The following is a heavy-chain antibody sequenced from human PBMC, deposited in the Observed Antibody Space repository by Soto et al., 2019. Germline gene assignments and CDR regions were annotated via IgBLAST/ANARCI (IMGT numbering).Heavy chain of an antibody. V-gene: IGHV1-69*01. Sequence: QVQLVQSGAEVKKPGSSVKVSCKASGGTFSSYGISWVRQAPGQGLEWMGGIITIFGTANYAQKFQGRVTITADESTSTAYMELSSLRADDTAVYYCATPRGHDYGDFGAFDLWGQGTMVTVSS. CDR1: GGTFSSYG. CDR2: IITIFGTA. CDR3: ATPRGHDYGDFGAFDL. J-gene: IGHJ3*01. D-gene: IGHD4-17*01.